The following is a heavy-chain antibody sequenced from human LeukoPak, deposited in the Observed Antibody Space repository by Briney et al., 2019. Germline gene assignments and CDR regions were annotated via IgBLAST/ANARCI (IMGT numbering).Heavy chain of an antibody. D-gene: IGHD6-19*01. CDR2: INHSGST. CDR1: GGSFSGYY. Sequence: SETLSLTCAVYGGSFSGYYWSWIRQPPGKGLEWIGEINHSGSTNYNPSLKSRVTISVDTSKNQFSLKLSSVTAADTAVYYCARRNRIAVAPGWFDPWGQGTLVTVSS. J-gene: IGHJ5*02. CDR3: ARRNRIAVAPGWFDP. V-gene: IGHV4-34*01.